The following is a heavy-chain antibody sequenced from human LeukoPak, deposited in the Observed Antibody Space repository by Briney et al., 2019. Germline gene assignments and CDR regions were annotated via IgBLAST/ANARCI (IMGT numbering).Heavy chain of an antibody. D-gene: IGHD2-2*01. CDR1: GGSFSGYY. CDR3: ARVRAGFLFHTSRFFDY. V-gene: IGHV4-34*01. CDR2: INHSGST. J-gene: IGHJ4*02. Sequence: PSETLSLTCAVYGGSFSGYYWSWIRQPPGKGLEWIGEINHSGSTNYNPSLKSRVTISVDTSKNQFSLKLSSVTAADTAVYYCARVRAGFLFHTSRFFDYWGQGTLVTVSS.